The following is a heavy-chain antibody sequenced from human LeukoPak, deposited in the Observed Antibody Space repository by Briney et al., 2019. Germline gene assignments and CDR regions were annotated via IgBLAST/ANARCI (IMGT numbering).Heavy chain of an antibody. CDR2: IIPIFGTA. D-gene: IGHD6-19*01. CDR1: GCTFSCYA. V-gene: IGHV1-69*06. J-gene: IGHJ6*03. CDR3: ARFLRFWSYSSGWYGYYYYKDV. Sequence: SVKVSCKASGCTFSCYAFSWVRQAPGQGLEWMGGIIPIFGTAHYAQKFQGRVTITADKSKSTAYMELSRLRSEDTAVYYCARFLRFWSYSSGWYGYYYYKDVWGKATTVTVSS.